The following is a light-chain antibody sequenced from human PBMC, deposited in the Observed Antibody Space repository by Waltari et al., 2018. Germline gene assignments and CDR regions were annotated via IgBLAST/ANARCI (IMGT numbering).Light chain of an antibody. CDR3: MQGTRWPYT. CDR2: WVF. J-gene: IGKJ2*01. CDR1: QSLVPVDGNTY. V-gene: IGKV2-30*02. Sequence: VMTQSPVSLSVTLGQAASISCKSSQSLVPVDGNTYLNWFHHRPGQSPRRLIYWVFNLDSGVPDRFSGSGSGTDFTLRISRVEAEDVGVYYCMQGTRWPYTFGQGTQLDIK.